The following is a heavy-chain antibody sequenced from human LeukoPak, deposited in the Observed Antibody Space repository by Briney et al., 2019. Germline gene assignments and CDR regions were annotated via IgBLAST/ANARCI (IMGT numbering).Heavy chain of an antibody. CDR1: GFTFSSYD. CDR2: IGTAGDT. D-gene: IGHD3-10*01. J-gene: IGHJ4*02. V-gene: IGHV3-13*01. Sequence: GGSLRLSCAASGFTFSSYDMHWVRQATGKGLEWVSAIGTAGDTYYPGSVKGRFTISRENAKNSLYLQMNSLRAGDTAVYYCARGTGYYYGSGSYSAGNFDYWGQGTLVTVSS. CDR3: ARGTGYYYGSGSYSAGNFDY.